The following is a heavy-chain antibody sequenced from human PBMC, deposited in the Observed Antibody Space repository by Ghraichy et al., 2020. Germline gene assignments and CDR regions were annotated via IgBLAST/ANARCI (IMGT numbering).Heavy chain of an antibody. CDR1: GDSISSSSYY. J-gene: IGHJ6*02. CDR2: IYYSGST. D-gene: IGHD6-13*01. Sequence: SQTLSLTCTVPGDSISSSSYYWGWIRQSPGKGLEWIGSIYYSGSTYHNPSLNSRVTISADTSKNQFSLKLSSVTAADTAVYYCASRMFSSSWYRIPYYGVDVWGQGTTVTVSS. V-gene: IGHV4-39*01. CDR3: ASRMFSSSWYRIPYYGVDV.